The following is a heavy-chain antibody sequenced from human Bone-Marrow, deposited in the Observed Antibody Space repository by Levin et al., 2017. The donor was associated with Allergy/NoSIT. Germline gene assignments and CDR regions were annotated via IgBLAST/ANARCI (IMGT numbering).Heavy chain of an antibody. D-gene: IGHD3-3*01. V-gene: IGHV3-11*06. CDR1: GFTFSDYY. Sequence: GESLKISCAASGFTFSDYYMSWIRQAPGKGLEWVSYISSSSSYTNYADSVKGRFTISRDNAKNSLYLQMNSLRAEDTAVYYCARVSPEKDYDFWSGYYVGYYYYMDVWGKGTTVTVSS. CDR3: ARVSPEKDYDFWSGYYVGYYYYMDV. J-gene: IGHJ6*03. CDR2: ISSSSSYT.